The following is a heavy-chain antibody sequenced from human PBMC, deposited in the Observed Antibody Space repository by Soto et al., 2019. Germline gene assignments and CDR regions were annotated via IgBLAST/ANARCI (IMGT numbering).Heavy chain of an antibody. CDR1: GFTFSSYW. CDR2: IKQDGSEK. D-gene: IGHD2-2*01. V-gene: IGHV3-7*01. J-gene: IGHJ6*02. Sequence: EVQLVESGGGLVQPGGSLRLSCAASGFTFSSYWMSWVRQAPGKGLEWVANIKQDGSEKYYVDSVKGRFTISRDNAKNSLYLQMNSLRAEDPAVYYCATIVLVPAAPYGMDVWGQGTTVTVSS. CDR3: ATIVLVPAAPYGMDV.